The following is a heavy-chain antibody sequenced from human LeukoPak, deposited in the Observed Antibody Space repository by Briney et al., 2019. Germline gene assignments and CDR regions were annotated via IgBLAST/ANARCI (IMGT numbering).Heavy chain of an antibody. Sequence: ASVKVSCKTSGYTFTGYYIHWARQAAGQGLEWMGWINPNSGGTYFARNFQGRVTMTRDTSISTAYMDLSRLTSDDTAVYYCARDGGSISCLEEWGQGSLVTVSS. CDR2: INPNSGGT. CDR1: GYTFTGYY. D-gene: IGHD6-13*01. J-gene: IGHJ4*02. V-gene: IGHV1-2*02. CDR3: ARDGGSISCLEE.